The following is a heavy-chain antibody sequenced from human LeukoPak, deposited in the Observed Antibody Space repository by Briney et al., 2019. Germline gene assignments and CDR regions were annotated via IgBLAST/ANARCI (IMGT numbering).Heavy chain of an antibody. D-gene: IGHD4-17*01. V-gene: IGHV3-7*01. Sequence: AGSLRLSCVASGFTFSDHWMNWLRLAPGKGLEWVANIRPDGSKKYYVDSVKGPFTISRDNAKNSLYLQMNSLRVEDGAVYYCASRKSQASDDGIYWGQGALVTVSS. CDR2: IRPDGSKK. CDR3: ASRKSQASDDGIY. J-gene: IGHJ4*02. CDR1: GFTFSDHW.